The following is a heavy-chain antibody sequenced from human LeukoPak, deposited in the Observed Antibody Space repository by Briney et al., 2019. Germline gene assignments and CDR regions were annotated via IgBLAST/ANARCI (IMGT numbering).Heavy chain of an antibody. CDR3: ARPRAYDTRDLDY. CDR1: GFTVSSNY. V-gene: IGHV3-53*01. CDR2: IYSGGST. D-gene: IGHD3-22*01. J-gene: IGHJ4*02. Sequence: GGSLRLSCAASGFTVSSNYMSWVRQAPGKGLEWVSVIYSGGSTYYADSVKGRFTISRDDAKNTLYLLMNSLRAEDTAIYYCARPRAYDTRDLDYWGQGNLVTVSS.